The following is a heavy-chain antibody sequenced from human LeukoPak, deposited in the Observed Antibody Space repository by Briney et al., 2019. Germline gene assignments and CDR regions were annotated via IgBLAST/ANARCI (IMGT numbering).Heavy chain of an antibody. V-gene: IGHV1-2*02. J-gene: IGHJ5*02. Sequence: ASVKVSCKASGYTFTDYYMHWVRQAPGQGLEWMGRINPNSGGTNYAQKFQGRVTMTRDTSISTAYMELSRLRSDDTAVYHCARAAEQIAARPGWFDPWGQGTLVTVYS. D-gene: IGHD6-6*01. CDR2: INPNSGGT. CDR3: ARAAEQIAARPGWFDP. CDR1: GYTFTDYY.